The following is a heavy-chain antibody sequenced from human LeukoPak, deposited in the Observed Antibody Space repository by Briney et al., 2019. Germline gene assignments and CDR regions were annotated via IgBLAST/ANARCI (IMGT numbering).Heavy chain of an antibody. J-gene: IGHJ4*02. D-gene: IGHD2-21*02. V-gene: IGHV4-59*01. Sequence: SETLSLTCTVSGGSISSYYWSWIRQPPGKGLEWIGYIYYSGSTNYTPSLKSRVTISVDTSKNQFSLKLSSVTAADTAVYYCARGGHVVTATQDFDYWGQGTLVTVSS. CDR2: IYYSGST. CDR3: ARGGHVVTATQDFDY. CDR1: GGSISSYY.